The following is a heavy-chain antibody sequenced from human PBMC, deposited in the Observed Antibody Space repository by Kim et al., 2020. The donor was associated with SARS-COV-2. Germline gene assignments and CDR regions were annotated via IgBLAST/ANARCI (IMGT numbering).Heavy chain of an antibody. CDR1: GYTFTSYY. CDR2: INPSGGST. D-gene: IGHD6-13*01. V-gene: IGHV1-46*01. Sequence: ASVKVSCKASGYTFTSYYMHWVRQAPGQGLEWMGIINPSGGSTSYAQKFQGRVTMTRDTSTSTVYMELSSLRSEDTAVYYCARDLLNSGYSSSWYVDPWGQGTLVTVSS. CDR3: ARDLLNSGYSSSWYVDP. J-gene: IGHJ5*02.